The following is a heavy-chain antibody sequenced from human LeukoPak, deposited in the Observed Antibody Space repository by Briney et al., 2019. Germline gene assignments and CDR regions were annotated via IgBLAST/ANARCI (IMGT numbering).Heavy chain of an antibody. CDR2: ISSSGSTR. V-gene: IGHV3-48*01. D-gene: IGHD5-12*01. CDR3: ARGLLGYSGYDFYFDY. Sequence: GGSLRLSCEASGFTFSSYSMTWVRQAPGKGLQWLSYISSSGSTRYYADSVKGRFTICRDNAKNSLYLEMHSLRAEDTAIYYCARGLLGYSGYDFYFDYWGPGTLVTVSS. CDR1: GFTFSSYS. J-gene: IGHJ4*02.